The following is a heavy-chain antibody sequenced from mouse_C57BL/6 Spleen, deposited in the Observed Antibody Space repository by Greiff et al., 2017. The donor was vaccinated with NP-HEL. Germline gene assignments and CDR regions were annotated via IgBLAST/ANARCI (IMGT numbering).Heavy chain of an antibody. Sequence: VKLQESGAELVKPGASVKISCKASGYAFSSYWMNWVKQRPGKGLEWIGQIYPGDGDTNYNGKFKGKATLTADKSSSTAYMQLSSLTSEDSAVYFCARGGDGYYRGFAYWGQGTLVTVSA. J-gene: IGHJ3*01. CDR1: GYAFSSYW. CDR2: IYPGDGDT. D-gene: IGHD2-3*01. V-gene: IGHV1-80*01. CDR3: ARGGDGYYRGFAY.